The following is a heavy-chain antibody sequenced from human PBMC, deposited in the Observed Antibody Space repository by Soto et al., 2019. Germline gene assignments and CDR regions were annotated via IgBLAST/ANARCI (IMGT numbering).Heavy chain of an antibody. CDR2: VFYTGSP. D-gene: IGHD3-16*01. CDR1: GASINSNVHY. J-gene: IGHJ4*02. Sequence: SATLSLTCTVSGASINSNVHYWGWVRQSPGKGLEWIASVFYTGSPYHNPSLESRVSISVDTSDNQFSLKVTSVTAADTGIYYCARHPFGGYAFDSWGQGTLVTVSS. CDR3: ARHPFGGYAFDS. V-gene: IGHV4-39*01.